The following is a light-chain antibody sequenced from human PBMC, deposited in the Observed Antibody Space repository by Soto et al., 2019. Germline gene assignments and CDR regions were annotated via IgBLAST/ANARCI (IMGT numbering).Light chain of an antibody. V-gene: IGLV1-47*01. CDR2: RND. J-gene: IGLJ3*02. Sequence: QAVVTQPPSASGTPGQRVTISCSGSTSNLGSNFVYWYQQVPGAAPKLLISRNDQRPSGVPDRFSGSKSGTSASLAISGLRSEDEADYHCAAWDDSLSGVVFGGGTNLTVL. CDR1: TSNLGSNF. CDR3: AAWDDSLSGVV.